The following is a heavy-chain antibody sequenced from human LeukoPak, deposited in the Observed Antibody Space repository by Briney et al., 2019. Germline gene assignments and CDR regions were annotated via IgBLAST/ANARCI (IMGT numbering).Heavy chain of an antibody. Sequence: PGESLKISCKGSGYSFTSYWIGWVRQLPGKGLEWMGIIYPGDSDTRYSPSFQGQVTISADKSISTAYLQWSSLKASDTAMYYCARHSGVGGTMVRGVINYYGMDVWGQGTTVTVSS. V-gene: IGHV5-51*01. CDR3: ARHSGVGGTMVRGVINYYGMDV. CDR2: IYPGDSDT. D-gene: IGHD3-10*01. J-gene: IGHJ6*02. CDR1: GYSFTSYW.